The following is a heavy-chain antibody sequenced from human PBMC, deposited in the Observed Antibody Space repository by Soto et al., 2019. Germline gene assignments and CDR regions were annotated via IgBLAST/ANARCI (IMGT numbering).Heavy chain of an antibody. Sequence: ASVKVSCKASGYTFTSYGISWVRQAPGQGLEWMGWISAYNGNTNYSQKFQGRVTMTTDTSTSTAYMELRSLRSDDTAVYYCARVRDSYGYYQFFDYWGQGTLVTVSS. D-gene: IGHD3-22*01. CDR3: ARVRDSYGYYQFFDY. V-gene: IGHV1-18*01. CDR1: GYTFTSYG. J-gene: IGHJ4*02. CDR2: ISAYNGNT.